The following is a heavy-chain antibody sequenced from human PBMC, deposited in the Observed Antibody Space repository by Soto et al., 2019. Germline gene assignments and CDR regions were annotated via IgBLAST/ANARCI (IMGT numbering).Heavy chain of an antibody. CDR2: ISGSGGST. J-gene: IGHJ1*01. CDR3: AKPARYDFWSGYYFQH. CDR1: GFTFSSYA. D-gene: IGHD3-3*01. V-gene: IGHV3-23*01. Sequence: GGSLRLSCAASGFTFSSYAMSWVRQAPGKGLEWVSAISGSGGSTYYADSVKGRFTISRDNSKNTLYLQMNSLKAEDTAVYYCAKPARYDFWSGYYFQHWGQGTLVTVSS.